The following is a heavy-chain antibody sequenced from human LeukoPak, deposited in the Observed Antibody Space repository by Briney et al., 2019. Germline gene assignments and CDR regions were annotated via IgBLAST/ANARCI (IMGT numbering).Heavy chain of an antibody. J-gene: IGHJ4*02. CDR1: GYSFTSYW. V-gene: IGHV5-10-1*01. D-gene: IGHD6-19*01. Sequence: GESLKISCKGSGYSFTSYWISWVRQMPGKGLEWMGRIDPSDSYTNYSPSFQGHVTISADKSISTAYLQWSSLKASDTAMYYCARQEGSGWSAYNADFDYWGQGTLVTVSS. CDR2: IDPSDSYT. CDR3: ARQEGSGWSAYNADFDY.